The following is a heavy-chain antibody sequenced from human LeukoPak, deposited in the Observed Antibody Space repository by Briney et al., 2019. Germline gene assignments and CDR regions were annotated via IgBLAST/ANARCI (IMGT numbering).Heavy chain of an antibody. CDR2: VNPNSGGT. CDR3: ARLANTVFGVMPYFFDF. V-gene: IGHV1-2*02. D-gene: IGHD3-3*01. J-gene: IGHJ4*02. CDR1: GYTFTGYY. Sequence: ASVKVSCKASGYTFTGYYIHWVRQAPGQGLEWMGWVNPNSGGTQSAQKFQGRVTMTRDTSITTAYMELSRLTSDDTGVYYCARLANTVFGVMPYFFDFWGQGTLVTVSS.